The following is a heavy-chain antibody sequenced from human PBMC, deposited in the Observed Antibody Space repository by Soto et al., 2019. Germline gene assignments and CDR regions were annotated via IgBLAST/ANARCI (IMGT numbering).Heavy chain of an antibody. J-gene: IGHJ1*01. CDR1: GCTFTSYY. V-gene: IGHV1-46*03. CDR2: IDPGGGST. CDR3: ARRLAVAGHEYFQH. Sequence: ASVKVSCKASGCTFTSYYMNWVRQAPGQGLVWMGIIDPGGGSTDYAQKFQGRITMTRDTSTSTVYMELSSLRSDDTAMYYCARRLAVAGHEYFQHWGQGTLVTVSS. D-gene: IGHD6-19*01.